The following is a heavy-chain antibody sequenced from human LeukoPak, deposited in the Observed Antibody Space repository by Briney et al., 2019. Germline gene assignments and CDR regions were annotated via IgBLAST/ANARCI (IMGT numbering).Heavy chain of an antibody. D-gene: IGHD4-11*01. CDR1: GLTFSSSA. Sequence: PGGSLRLSCAASGLTFSSSAMNWVRQAPGKGLEWVSSINNVGSHIYYAGSVRGRFTISRDNGKNLLYLQMDSLRAEDTAVYYCARDPTQYLRYGYFDYWGQGTLVTVSS. CDR3: ARDPTQYLRYGYFDY. CDR2: INNVGSHI. J-gene: IGHJ4*02. V-gene: IGHV3-21*01.